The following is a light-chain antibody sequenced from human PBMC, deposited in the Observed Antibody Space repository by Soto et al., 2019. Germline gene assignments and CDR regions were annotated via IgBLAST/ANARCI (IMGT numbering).Light chain of an antibody. Sequence: EVVLTQSPATLSVSPGEKATKSSRASQRINSNLAWYQKKPGQAPRLLIYGASTRATGIPARFSGSGSGTEFTLTFISLQSEDFAVYFCQQYNNWPRTFGQGTKVDIK. CDR3: QQYNNWPRT. J-gene: IGKJ1*01. V-gene: IGKV3-15*01. CDR2: GAS. CDR1: QRINSN.